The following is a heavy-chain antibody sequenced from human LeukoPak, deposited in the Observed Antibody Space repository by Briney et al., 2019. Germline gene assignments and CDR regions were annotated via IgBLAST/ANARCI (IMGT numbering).Heavy chain of an antibody. D-gene: IGHD3-16*01. CDR1: GGSFSGYY. CDR3: AIGGKVNWFDP. Sequence: SETLSLTCAVYGGSFSGYYWSWIRQPPGKGLEWIGEINHSGSTNYNPSLKSRVTISVDTSKNQFSLKLSSVTAADTAVYYCAIGGKVNWFDPWGQGTLVTVSS. V-gene: IGHV4-34*01. J-gene: IGHJ5*02. CDR2: INHSGST.